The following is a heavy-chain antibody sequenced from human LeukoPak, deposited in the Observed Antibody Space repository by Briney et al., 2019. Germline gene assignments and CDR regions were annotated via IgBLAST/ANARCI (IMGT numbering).Heavy chain of an antibody. D-gene: IGHD4-11*01. CDR3: ARGGLNSNFFDS. CDR2: INDSGGT. J-gene: IGHJ4*02. CDR1: GGSFSGYY. Sequence: SETLSLTCAAYGGSFSGYYWSWIRQPPGKGLEWIGEINDSGGTKYIPSLKSRVTISADTSKNQFSLKVNSVTAADTAVYYCARGGLNSNFFDSWGQGTLVTVSS. V-gene: IGHV4-34*01.